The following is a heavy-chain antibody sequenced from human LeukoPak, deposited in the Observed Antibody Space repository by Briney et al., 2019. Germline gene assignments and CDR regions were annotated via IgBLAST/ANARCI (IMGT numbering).Heavy chain of an antibody. D-gene: IGHD6-19*01. CDR1: GGSISSSSYY. CDR2: TYYGGST. Sequence: SETLSLTCTVSGGSISSSSYYWGWIRQPPGKGLEWIGTTYYGGSTYYNPSLKSRVTISVDTSKNQFSLKLSSVTAADTAVYYCASSYSSGWYVFDYWGQGTLVTVSS. J-gene: IGHJ4*02. V-gene: IGHV4-39*01. CDR3: ASSYSSGWYVFDY.